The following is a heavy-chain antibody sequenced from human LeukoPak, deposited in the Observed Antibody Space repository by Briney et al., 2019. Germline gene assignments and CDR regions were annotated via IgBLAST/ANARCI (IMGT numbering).Heavy chain of an antibody. CDR2: ISGSGGST. D-gene: IGHD4-23*01. J-gene: IGHJ4*02. CDR1: GFTFSSYA. Sequence: PGGSLRLSCAASGFTFSSYAMSWVRQAPGKGLEWVPAISGSGGSTYYADSVKGRFTISRDNSKNTLYLQMNSLRAEDTAVYYCAKVFDYGGNSGYFDYWGQGTLVTVSS. V-gene: IGHV3-23*01. CDR3: AKVFDYGGNSGYFDY.